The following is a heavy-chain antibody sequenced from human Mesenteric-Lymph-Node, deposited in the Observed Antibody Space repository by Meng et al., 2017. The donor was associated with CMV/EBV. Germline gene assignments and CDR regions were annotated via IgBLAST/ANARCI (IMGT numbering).Heavy chain of an antibody. D-gene: IGHD6-13*01. CDR1: GFSVSNNY. V-gene: IGHV3-53*01. CDR3: ARETLAAAGENYFDY. CDR2: IHSGGYT. Sequence: GSLRLSCAASGFSVSNNYISWVRQPPGKGLEWVSVIHSGGYTDYADSVKGRFTISRDNSKNTLYLHMSSLRAEDTAVYYCARETLAAAGENYFDYWGQGTLVTVSP. J-gene: IGHJ4*02.